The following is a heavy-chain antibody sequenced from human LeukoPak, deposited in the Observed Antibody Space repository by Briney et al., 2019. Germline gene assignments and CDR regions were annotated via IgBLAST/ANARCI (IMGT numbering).Heavy chain of an antibody. V-gene: IGHV3-23*01. Sequence: GGSLRLSCAASGFTFSSYAMSWVRQAPGKGLEWVSAISGSGVTTYYADSVKGRFTISRDNAKNSLYLQMNSLRAEDTAVYYCARDSSSWSLKYWGQGTLVTVSS. J-gene: IGHJ4*02. CDR2: ISGSGVTT. CDR1: GFTFSSYA. CDR3: ARDSSSWSLKY. D-gene: IGHD6-13*01.